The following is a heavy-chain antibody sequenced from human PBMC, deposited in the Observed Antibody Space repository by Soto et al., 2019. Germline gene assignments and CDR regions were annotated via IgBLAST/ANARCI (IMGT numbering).Heavy chain of an antibody. Sequence: QVQLQESGPGLVKPSQTLSLTCSVSGESINSGGYYWSWIRHHPGKGLEWIGYIYASESAYYNPSLKSRVTISMDTSKNHFAMRLSSVTAADTAVYYCARASSSSSAADYWGQGTQVTVSS. CDR3: ARASSSSSAADY. CDR1: GESINSGGYY. D-gene: IGHD6-6*01. CDR2: IYASESA. V-gene: IGHV4-31*03. J-gene: IGHJ4*02.